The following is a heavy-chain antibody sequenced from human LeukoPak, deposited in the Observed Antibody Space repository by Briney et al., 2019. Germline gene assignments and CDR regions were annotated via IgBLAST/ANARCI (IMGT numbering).Heavy chain of an antibody. V-gene: IGHV3-21*01. CDR3: ARGWRDGYKYARAHDY. CDR1: GFTFSSYS. CDR2: ISSSSSYI. D-gene: IGHD5-24*01. J-gene: IGHJ4*02. Sequence: GGSLRLSCAASGFTFSSYSMNWVRQAPGKGLEWVSSISSSSSYIYYADSVKGRFTISRDNAKNSLYLQMNSLRAEDTAVYYCARGWRDGYKYARAHDYWGQGTLVTVSS.